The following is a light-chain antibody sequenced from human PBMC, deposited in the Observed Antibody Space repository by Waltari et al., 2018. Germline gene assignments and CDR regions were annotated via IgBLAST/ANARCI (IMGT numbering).Light chain of an antibody. CDR2: AAS. CDR3: LQHNSFPYT. CDR1: QGIRED. Sequence: DIQMTQSPSSLSASVGDRVTITCRASQGIREDLDWYQLRPGTAPKRLIYAASSLQSGVPSRFSGSGSGTEFSLTITNLQPEDFATYYCLQHNSFPYTFGQGTKLEIQ. J-gene: IGKJ2*01. V-gene: IGKV1-17*02.